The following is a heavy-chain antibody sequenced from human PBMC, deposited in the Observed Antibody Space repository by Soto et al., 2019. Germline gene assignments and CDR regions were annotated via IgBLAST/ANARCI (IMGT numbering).Heavy chain of an antibody. J-gene: IGHJ4*02. CDR3: ARGPSGDKVDS. Sequence: QVQLQESGPGLVKPSQTLSLTCTVSGGSISTVDYWWSWIHQSPDMGLEWIGHIYDGGRTYNNPSLESRVTMSVDTSKSQLSLTLSSVSAADTAVYYCARGPSGDKVDSWGQGTLVTVSS. V-gene: IGHV4-30-4*01. CDR1: GGSISTVDYW. D-gene: IGHD7-27*01. CDR2: IYDGGRT.